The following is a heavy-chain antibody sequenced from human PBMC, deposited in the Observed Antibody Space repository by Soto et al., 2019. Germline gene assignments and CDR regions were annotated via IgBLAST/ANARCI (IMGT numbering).Heavy chain of an antibody. CDR2: IIPIFGTA. CDR3: ARGGSNGYYYYYGMDV. CDR1: GGTFSSYA. Sequence: QVQLVQSGAEVKKPGSSVKVSCKASGGTFSSYAISWVRQAPGQGLEWMGGIIPIFGTANYAQKFQGRVTITADESTRTADMELSSLRSEDTAVYYCARGGSNGYYYYYGMDVWGQGTTVTVSS. D-gene: IGHD1-26*01. V-gene: IGHV1-69*12. J-gene: IGHJ6*02.